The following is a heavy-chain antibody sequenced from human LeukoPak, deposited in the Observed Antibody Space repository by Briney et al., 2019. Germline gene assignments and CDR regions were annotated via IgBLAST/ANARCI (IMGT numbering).Heavy chain of an antibody. Sequence: GGSLRLSCAASGFTFSSYAMSWVRQAPGKGLEWVSGISDSGGSTNYTDSVKGQFTISRDNPKNTLYLQMNGLRAEDTAVYYCAKCPQNSGGHFDSWGQGNLVTVSS. V-gene: IGHV3-23*01. CDR2: ISDSGGST. D-gene: IGHD6-19*01. J-gene: IGHJ4*02. CDR1: GFTFSSYA. CDR3: AKCPQNSGGHFDS.